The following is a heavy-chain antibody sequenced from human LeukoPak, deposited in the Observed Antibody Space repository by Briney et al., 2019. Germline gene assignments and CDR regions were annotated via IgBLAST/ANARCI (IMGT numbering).Heavy chain of an antibody. CDR1: LFPYSDYY. V-gene: IGHV3-11*01. D-gene: IGHD2-15*01. CDR2: ISSSGSTI. CDR3: ARVSVVAATGGYDYYYDYGMDV. Sequence: PGGSLRLSCAASLFPYSDYYMSWIRQAPGKGLEWVSYISSSGSTIYYADSVKGRFTISRDNAKNSLYLQMNSLRAEDTAVYYWARVSVVAATGGYDYYYDYGMDVWGQGTTVTVSS. J-gene: IGHJ6*02.